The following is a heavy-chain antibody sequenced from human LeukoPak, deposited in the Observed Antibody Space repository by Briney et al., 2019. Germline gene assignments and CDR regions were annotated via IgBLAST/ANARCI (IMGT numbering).Heavy chain of an antibody. J-gene: IGHJ4*02. CDR3: AKVPGY. V-gene: IGHV3-9*01. Sequence: PGGSLRLSCAASGFTFDDYAMHWVRQAPGKGLEWVSGISWNSGSIGYADSVKGRFTISRDNAKNSLYLQMNSLRAEDTALYYCAKVPGYRGQGTLVTVSS. CDR2: ISWNSGSI. CDR1: GFTFDDYA.